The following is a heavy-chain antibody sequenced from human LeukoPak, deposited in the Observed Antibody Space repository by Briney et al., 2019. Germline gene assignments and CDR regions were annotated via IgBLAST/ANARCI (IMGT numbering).Heavy chain of an antibody. J-gene: IGHJ4*02. CDR3: AKGHAKDRFGDLLIGSEGNSFDY. CDR1: GFSFSSYA. V-gene: IGHV3-23*01. Sequence: GGSLRLSRAASGFSFSSYAMSWVRQAPGKGLEWVSTICGSGGSTYYADSAKGRFTNSRDNSKSTLYLQMNSLRAEDTPVYYCAKGHAKDRFGDLLIGSEGNSFDYWGQGTLVTVSS. D-gene: IGHD3-10*01. CDR2: ICGSGGST.